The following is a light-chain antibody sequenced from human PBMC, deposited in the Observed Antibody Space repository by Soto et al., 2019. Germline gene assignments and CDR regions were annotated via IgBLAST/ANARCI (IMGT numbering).Light chain of an antibody. Sequence: IGLTQSPGTLSLSPGERATLSCRASQSVSSSYLAWYQQKPGQAPRLLIYDASSRATGIPDRFSGSGSGTDFTLTISRLEPEDFAVYYFQQYGSAPQTFGQGTKVDIK. CDR2: DAS. J-gene: IGKJ1*01. CDR1: QSVSSSY. V-gene: IGKV3-20*01. CDR3: QQYGSAPQT.